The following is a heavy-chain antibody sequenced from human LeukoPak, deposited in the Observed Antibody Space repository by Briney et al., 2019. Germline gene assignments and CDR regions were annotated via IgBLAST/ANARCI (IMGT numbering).Heavy chain of an antibody. D-gene: IGHD6-13*01. V-gene: IGHV1-69*02. CDR2: IIPILGIA. CDR1: GGTFSSYT. Sequence: SVKVSCKASGGTFSSYTISWVRQAPGRGLEWMGRIIPILGIANYAQKFQGRVTITADKSTSTAYMELSSLRSEDTAVYYCARAGAAGSLPVDYWGQGTLVTVSS. CDR3: ARAGAAGSLPVDY. J-gene: IGHJ4*02.